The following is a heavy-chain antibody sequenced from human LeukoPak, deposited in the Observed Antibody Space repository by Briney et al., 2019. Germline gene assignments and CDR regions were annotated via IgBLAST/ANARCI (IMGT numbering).Heavy chain of an antibody. CDR2: INPNNGGT. D-gene: IGHD6-19*01. CDR1: GYTFTGYY. Sequence: ASVKVSCKASGYTFTGYYMHWVRQAPGQGLEWMGWINPNNGGTNYAQRFQGRVTMTRDTSINTAYMELNRLRSDDTAVYYCARDHNSSPSDYWGQGTLVTVSS. V-gene: IGHV1-2*02. CDR3: ARDHNSSPSDY. J-gene: IGHJ4*02.